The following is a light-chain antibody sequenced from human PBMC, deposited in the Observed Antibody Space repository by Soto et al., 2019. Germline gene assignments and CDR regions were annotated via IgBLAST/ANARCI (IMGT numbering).Light chain of an antibody. CDR1: QSISSW. Sequence: DIQVTQSPFTLSASVGDRVTITCRANQSISSWLAWYQQKPGKAPKLLIYKASSLESGVPSRFSGSGSGTEFTLTISSLQPDDFATYYCQQYDLYRTFGQGTKVDIK. J-gene: IGKJ1*01. CDR2: KAS. V-gene: IGKV1-5*03. CDR3: QQYDLYRT.